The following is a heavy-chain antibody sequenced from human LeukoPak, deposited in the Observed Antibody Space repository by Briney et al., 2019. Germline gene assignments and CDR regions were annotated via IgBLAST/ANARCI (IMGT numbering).Heavy chain of an antibody. Sequence: VKVSCKASGYTFTSYYMHWVRQAPGQGLEWMGGIIPIFGTANYAQKFQGRVTITADESTSTAYMELSSLRSEDTAVYYCARELLDGYKPACYFDYWGQGTLVTVSS. CDR3: ARELLDGYKPACYFDY. D-gene: IGHD5-24*01. J-gene: IGHJ4*02. CDR2: IIPIFGTA. CDR1: GYTFTSYY. V-gene: IGHV1-69*13.